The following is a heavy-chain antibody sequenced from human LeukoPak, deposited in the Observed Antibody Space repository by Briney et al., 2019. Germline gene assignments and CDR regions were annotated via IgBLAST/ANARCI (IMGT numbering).Heavy chain of an antibody. J-gene: IGHJ5*02. CDR3: ARDSGITIFGVVIRDNWFDP. CDR2: IRSKAYGGTT. D-gene: IGHD3-3*01. Sequence: GGSLRLSCTTSGLTFADYTMSWVRLAPGKGLEWVGFIRSKAYGGTTDYAASVKGRFTISRDDSKSIAYLQMNSLKTEDTAVYYCARDSGITIFGVVIRDNWFDPWGQGTLVTVSS. V-gene: IGHV3-49*04. CDR1: GLTFADYT.